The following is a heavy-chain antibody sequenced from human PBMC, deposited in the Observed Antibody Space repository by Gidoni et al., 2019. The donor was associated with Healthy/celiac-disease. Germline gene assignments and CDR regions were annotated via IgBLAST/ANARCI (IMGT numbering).Heavy chain of an antibody. J-gene: IGHJ5*02. Sequence: QMQLVQSGPEVKKPGTSVKVSCKASGFTFPSSAMQWVRQARGQRLEWIGWIVVGSGNTNYAQKFQERVTITRDMSTSTAYMELSSLRSEDTAVYYCAASITMVRGVIGWFDPWGQGTLVTVSS. CDR3: AASITMVRGVIGWFDP. D-gene: IGHD3-10*01. CDR2: IVVGSGNT. CDR1: GFTFPSSA. V-gene: IGHV1-58*02.